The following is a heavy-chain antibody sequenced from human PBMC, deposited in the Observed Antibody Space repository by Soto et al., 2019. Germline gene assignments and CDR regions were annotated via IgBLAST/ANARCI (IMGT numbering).Heavy chain of an antibody. V-gene: IGHV4-34*01. CDR2: INHSGST. J-gene: IGHJ4*01. D-gene: IGHD6-19*01. CDR3: ARVHVMVVAGSTFDY. Sequence: SETLSLTCAVYGGSFSGYYWSWIRQPPGKGLEWIGEINHSGSTNYNPSLKSRVTISVDTSKNQFSLKLTSVTAADTAVYYCARVHVMVVAGSTFDYWGHGTLVTVSS. CDR1: GGSFSGYY.